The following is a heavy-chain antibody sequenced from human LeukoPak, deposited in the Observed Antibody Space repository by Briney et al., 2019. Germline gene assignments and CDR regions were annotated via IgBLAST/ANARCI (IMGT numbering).Heavy chain of an antibody. CDR1: GGSITSYY. CDR3: AREFSGTSIAARVLDS. D-gene: IGHD6-6*01. J-gene: IGHJ4*02. CDR2: IHTSGST. Sequence: PSETLSLTCTVSGGSITSYYWSYIRQPAGKGLEWIGRIHTSGSTNYNPSLKSRVTMSVDTSKNQFSLKLSSVTAADTAIYYCAREFSGTSIAARVLDSRGQGTLVTVSS. V-gene: IGHV4-4*07.